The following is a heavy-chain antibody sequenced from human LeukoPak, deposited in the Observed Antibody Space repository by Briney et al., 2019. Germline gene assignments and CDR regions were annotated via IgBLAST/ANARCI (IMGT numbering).Heavy chain of an antibody. V-gene: IGHV1-2*02. Sequence: ASVKVSCKASGYTFTGYYMHWVRQAPGQGLEWMGWINPNSGGTNYAQKFQGRVTMTRDTSISTAYMELSRLRSDVTAVYYCARGVNDFWSGAHNLWGQGTLVTVSS. CDR1: GYTFTGYY. CDR2: INPNSGGT. CDR3: ARGVNDFWSGAHNL. D-gene: IGHD3-3*01. J-gene: IGHJ4*02.